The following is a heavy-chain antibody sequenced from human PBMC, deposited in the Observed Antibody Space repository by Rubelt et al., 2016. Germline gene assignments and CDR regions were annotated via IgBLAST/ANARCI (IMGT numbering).Heavy chain of an antibody. D-gene: IGHD4-17*01. CDR1: GYSFTSYW. CDR2: IYPGDSDT. Sequence: EVQLVQSGAEVKKPGESLKISCKGSGYSFTSYWIGWVRQMPGKGLEWMGIIYPGDSDTRYSRSCQGQGSSSADKSNSTAYLQWSRLKASDTAMYYWARVTTVTNDNWFDPWGQGTLVTVSA. J-gene: IGHJ5*02. CDR3: ARVTTVTNDNWFDP. V-gene: IGHV5-51*01.